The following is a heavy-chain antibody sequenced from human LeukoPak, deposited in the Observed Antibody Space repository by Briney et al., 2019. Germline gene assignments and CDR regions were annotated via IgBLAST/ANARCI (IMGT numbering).Heavy chain of an antibody. Sequence: GGSLRLSCAASGFTFSTYAMSWVRQAPGKGLEWVSAISDSGGSTYYADSVKGRFTISRDNSKSTLYLQMNSLRAEDTALYYRVKEDYYDSSGYYPLGFWGQGTLVTVSS. J-gene: IGHJ4*02. CDR2: ISDSGGST. V-gene: IGHV3-23*01. D-gene: IGHD3-22*01. CDR1: GFTFSTYA. CDR3: VKEDYYDSSGYYPLGF.